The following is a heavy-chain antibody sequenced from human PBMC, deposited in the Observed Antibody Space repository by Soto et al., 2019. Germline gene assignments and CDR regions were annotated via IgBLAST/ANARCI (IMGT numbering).Heavy chain of an antibody. CDR2: IYYSGTT. Sequence: PSETLSLTCTVSGASVNSVSYYWSWIRQPPGKGLEWIGYIYYSGTTNYNPSLKSRVTISVDTSNNQFSLKLSSVTAADTAVYYCARDLVEDSSSLLRGSYYSGMDVWGQGTTVTVYS. CDR3: ARDLVEDSSSLLRGSYYSGMDV. J-gene: IGHJ6*02. CDR1: GASVNSVSYY. V-gene: IGHV4-61*01. D-gene: IGHD6-6*01.